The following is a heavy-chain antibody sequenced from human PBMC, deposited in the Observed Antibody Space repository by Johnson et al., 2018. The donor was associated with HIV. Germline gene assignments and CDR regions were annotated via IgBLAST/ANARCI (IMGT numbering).Heavy chain of an antibody. CDR2: IYSGGST. CDR1: GFIVGTKY. D-gene: IGHD2-2*01. CDR3: AREGGAAAPDAFDI. Sequence: VQLVESGGGLVQSGGSLRLACVASGFIVGTKYMSWVRQAPGKGLEWVPVIYSGGSTYYADSVKGRFTISRDNSKNTLYLQMNGLRAEDTAVYYCAREGGAAAPDAFDIWGQGTMVTVSS. J-gene: IGHJ3*02. V-gene: IGHV3-66*01.